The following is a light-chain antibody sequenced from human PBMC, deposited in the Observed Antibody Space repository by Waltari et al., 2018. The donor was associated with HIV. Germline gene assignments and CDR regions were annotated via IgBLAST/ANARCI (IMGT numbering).Light chain of an antibody. CDR1: ILRGCS. V-gene: IGLV3-19*01. CDR2: NRH. Sequence: SSGLTQYPSVSVALGQTVTITCRGDILRGCSSSWYQPRKGQAPTLVIFNRHVRPSGIRDRFAGSASADTASLTITEAQAEDEADYYCNSRHIHGDHDVFFGGGTRLTV. CDR3: NSRHIHGDHDVF. J-gene: IGLJ2*01.